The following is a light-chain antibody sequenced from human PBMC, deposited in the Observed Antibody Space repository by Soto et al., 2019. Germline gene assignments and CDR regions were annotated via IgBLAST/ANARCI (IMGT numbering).Light chain of an antibody. CDR3: QQRSNWS. CDR2: DAS. V-gene: IGKV3-11*01. Sequence: EIVLTQSPATLSFSPGERATLSCRASQSARRHLAWYQQKPGQAPRLLIYDASNRATGIPARFSGSGSGTDFTLTISSLEPEDFAVYYCQQRSNWSFGQGTRLEIK. CDR1: QSARRH. J-gene: IGKJ5*01.